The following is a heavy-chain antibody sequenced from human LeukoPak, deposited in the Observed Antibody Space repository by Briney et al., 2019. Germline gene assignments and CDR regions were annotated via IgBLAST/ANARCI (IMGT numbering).Heavy chain of an antibody. D-gene: IGHD3-22*01. CDR2: INPNSGGT. J-gene: IGHJ3*02. V-gene: IGHV1-2*02. CDR3: AREGGSSGPGGFDI. CDR1: GYTFTGYY. Sequence: GASVKVSCKASGYTFTGYYMHWVRQAPGQGLEWMGWINPNSGGTNYAQKFQGRVTMTRDTSISTAYMELSSLRSEDTAVYYCAREGGSSGPGGFDIWGQGTMVTVSS.